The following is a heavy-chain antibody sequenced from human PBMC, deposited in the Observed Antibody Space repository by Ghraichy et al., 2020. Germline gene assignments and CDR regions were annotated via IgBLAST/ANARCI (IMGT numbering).Heavy chain of an antibody. Sequence: SQTLSLTCAVYGGSFSGYYWSWIRQPPGKGLEWIGEINHSGSTNYNPSLKSRVTISVDTSKNQFSLKLSSVTAADTAVYYCARWNYYGSGSYSNFFDYWGQGTLVTVSS. CDR1: GGSFSGYY. J-gene: IGHJ4*02. D-gene: IGHD3-10*01. CDR2: INHSGST. CDR3: ARWNYYGSGSYSNFFDY. V-gene: IGHV4-34*01.